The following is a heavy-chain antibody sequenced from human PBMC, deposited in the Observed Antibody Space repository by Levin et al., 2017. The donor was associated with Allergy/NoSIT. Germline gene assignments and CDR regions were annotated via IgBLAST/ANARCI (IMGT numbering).Heavy chain of an antibody. D-gene: IGHD3-22*01. CDR1: GFTFSSYG. V-gene: IGHV3-30*18. CDR2: ISYDGSNK. CDR3: AKVSYYDSSGGTTLDH. Sequence: GESLKISCAASGFTFSSYGMHWVRQAPGKGLEWVAVISYDGSNKYYADSVKGRFTISRDNSKNTLYLQMNSLRAEDTAVYYCAKVSYYDSSGGTTLDHWGQGTLVTVSS. J-gene: IGHJ4*02.